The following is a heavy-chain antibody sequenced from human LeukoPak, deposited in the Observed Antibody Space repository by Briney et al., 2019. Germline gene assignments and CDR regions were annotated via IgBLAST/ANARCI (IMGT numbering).Heavy chain of an antibody. Sequence: SETLSLTCAVYGGSFSGYYWSWIRQPPGKGLEWIGEINHSGSTNYNPPLKSRVTISVDTSKNQFSLKLSSVTAAHTAVYYCARVAWGSGSYFNKNYFDYWGQGTLVTVSS. V-gene: IGHV4-34*01. J-gene: IGHJ4*02. CDR2: INHSGST. CDR3: ARVAWGSGSYFNKNYFDY. D-gene: IGHD3-10*01. CDR1: GGSFSGYY.